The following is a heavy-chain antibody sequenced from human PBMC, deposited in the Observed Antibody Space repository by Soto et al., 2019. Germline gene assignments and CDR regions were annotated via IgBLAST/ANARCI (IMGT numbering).Heavy chain of an antibody. Sequence: PVGSLRLSCTDSGVSFSGHTMNWVRQAPGRGLEWVSSISQSSSHKYYADSVKGRSTISRDNAKNSLFLEMKTLTVDDTAVYYCARGRASCNCVSCHPGNFDYWGQGSLVIVSS. CDR3: ARGRASCNCVSCHPGNFDY. D-gene: IGHD2-21*01. CDR2: ISQSSSHK. J-gene: IGHJ4*02. V-gene: IGHV3-21*01. CDR1: GVSFSGHT.